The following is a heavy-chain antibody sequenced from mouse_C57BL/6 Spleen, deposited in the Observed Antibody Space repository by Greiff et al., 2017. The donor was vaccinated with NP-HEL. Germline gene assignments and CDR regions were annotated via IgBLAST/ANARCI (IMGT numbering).Heavy chain of an antibody. CDR3: ARYECLMGDAMDY. CDR1: GFTFTDYY. J-gene: IGHJ4*01. V-gene: IGHV7-3*01. CDR2: IRNKANGYTT. Sequence: EVKLMESGGGLVQPGGSLSLSCAASGFTFTDYYMSWVRQPPGKALEWLGFIRNKANGYTTEYSASVKGRFTISRDNSQSILYLQMNALRAEDSANYYCARYECLMGDAMDYSGQGTSVTVSS.